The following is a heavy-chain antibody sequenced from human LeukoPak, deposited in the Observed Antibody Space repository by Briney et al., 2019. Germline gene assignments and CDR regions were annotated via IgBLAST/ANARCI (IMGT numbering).Heavy chain of an antibody. V-gene: IGHV4-59*01. CDR2: IYYSGST. Sequence: SETLSPTCTVSGGSICSYYWSWIRQPPGKGLEWIGYIYYSGSTNYNPSLKSRVTISVDTSKNQFSLKLSSVTAADTAVYYCARVSRAIFGVVIPYYFDYWGQGTLVTVSS. J-gene: IGHJ4*02. D-gene: IGHD3-3*01. CDR1: GGSICSYY. CDR3: ARVSRAIFGVVIPYYFDY.